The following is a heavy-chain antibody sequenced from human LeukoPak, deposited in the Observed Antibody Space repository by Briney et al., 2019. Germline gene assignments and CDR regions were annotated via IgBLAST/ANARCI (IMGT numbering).Heavy chain of an antibody. D-gene: IGHD2-15*01. V-gene: IGHV4-30-4*07. CDR3: ARDGYCSGGSCYNNAFDI. CDR1: GGSISSGGYS. CDR2: IYYSGST. Sequence: KASETLSLTCAVSGGSISSGGYSWSWIRQPPGKGLEWIGYIYYSGSTYYNPSLKSRVTISVDTSKNQFSLKLSSVTAADTAVYYCARDGYCSGGSCYNNAFDIWGQGTMVTVSS. J-gene: IGHJ3*02.